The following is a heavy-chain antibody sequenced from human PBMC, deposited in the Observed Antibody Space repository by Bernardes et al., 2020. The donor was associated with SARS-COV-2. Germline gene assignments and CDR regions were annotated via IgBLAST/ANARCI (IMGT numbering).Heavy chain of an antibody. CDR3: VADSAVYFFEH. CDR1: GISVSASF. J-gene: IGHJ4*02. D-gene: IGHD3-10*01. CDR2: LYTVGHA. Sequence: GGSLQLCCGASGISVSASFMTWVRPRPGKGLEWLSILYTVGHAYYAETAKGRFTVSRDDSANTVSLQMDGLRDDDTAIYYCVADSAVYFFEHWGQGVLVAVSP. V-gene: IGHV3-53*01.